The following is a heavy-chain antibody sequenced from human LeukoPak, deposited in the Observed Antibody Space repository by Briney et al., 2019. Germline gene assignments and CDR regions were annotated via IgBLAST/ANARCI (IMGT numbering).Heavy chain of an antibody. Sequence: SVKVSCKASGGTFSSYAISWVRQAPGRGLEWMGGIIPIFGTANYAQKFQGRVTITADKSTSTAYMELSSLRSEDTAVYYCARDLGYYYGSGSYLDYWGRGTLVTVSS. CDR2: IIPIFGTA. J-gene: IGHJ4*02. V-gene: IGHV1-69*06. CDR3: ARDLGYYYGSGSYLDY. D-gene: IGHD3-10*01. CDR1: GGTFSSYA.